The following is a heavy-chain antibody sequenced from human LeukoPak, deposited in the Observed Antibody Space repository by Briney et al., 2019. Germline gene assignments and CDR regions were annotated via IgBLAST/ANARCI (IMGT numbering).Heavy chain of an antibody. CDR1: GYTFKNYD. CDR3: ARAAAGGDDPFDV. D-gene: IGHD6-25*01. V-gene: IGHV1-8*01. J-gene: IGHJ3*01. Sequence: ASVKVSCKASGYTFKNYDINWVRQAPGQGLEWIAWMNPNNDNAGSAQKFQGRVTMTRDTSINTAYMELSSLRSDDTGVYYCARAAAGGDDPFDVWGQGSLIIVSS. CDR2: MNPNNDNA.